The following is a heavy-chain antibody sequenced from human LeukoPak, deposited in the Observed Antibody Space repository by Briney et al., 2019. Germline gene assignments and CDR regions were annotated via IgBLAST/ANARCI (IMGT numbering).Heavy chain of an antibody. CDR3: ARDRGGSSWPKGAFDY. V-gene: IGHV3-66*01. CDR1: GFTFSSYS. Sequence: GGSLRLSCAASGFTFSSYSMNWVRQAPGKGLEWVSLIYSGGNTYYADSVKGRFTISRDNSKNTLYLQMNSLRAEDTAVYYCARDRGGSSWPKGAFDYWGQGTLVTVSS. CDR2: IYSGGNT. J-gene: IGHJ4*02. D-gene: IGHD6-13*01.